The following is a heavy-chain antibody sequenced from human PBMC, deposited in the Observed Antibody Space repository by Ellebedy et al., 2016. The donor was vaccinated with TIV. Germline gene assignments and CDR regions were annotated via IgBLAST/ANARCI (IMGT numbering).Heavy chain of an antibody. V-gene: IGHV4-59*01. J-gene: IGHJ6*02. CDR3: ARDRPWSGSTPGLWYYGMDV. CDR2: IYYSGST. Sequence: MPSETLSLTCTVSGGSISSYYWSWIRQPPGKGLEWIGYIYYSGSTNYNPSLKSRVTISVDTSKNQFSLKLSSVTAADTAVYYCARDRPWSGSTPGLWYYGMDVWGQGTTVTVSS. D-gene: IGHD1-26*01. CDR1: GGSISSYY.